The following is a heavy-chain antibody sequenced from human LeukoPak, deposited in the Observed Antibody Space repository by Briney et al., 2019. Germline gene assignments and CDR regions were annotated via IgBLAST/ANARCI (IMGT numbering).Heavy chain of an antibody. V-gene: IGHV3-73*01. J-gene: IGHJ6*03. CDR1: GFTFSGSA. CDR2: IRSKANSYAT. CDR3: TRRGPYCSSTSCYSYYYYMDV. D-gene: IGHD2-2*01. Sequence: PGGSLRLSCAASGFTFSGSAMHWVRQASGKGLEWVGRIRSKANSYATAYAASVKGRFTISRDYSKNTAYLQMNSLKTEDTAVYYCTRRGPYCSSTSCYSYYYYMDVWGKGTTVTVSS.